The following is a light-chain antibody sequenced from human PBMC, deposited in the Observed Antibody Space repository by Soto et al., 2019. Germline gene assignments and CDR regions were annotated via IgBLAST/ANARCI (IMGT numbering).Light chain of an antibody. J-gene: IGKJ1*01. CDR1: QSVSRY. Sequence: EIVMTQSPATLSVSPGEGATLSCRASQSVSRYLAWYQQKPGQAPRLLIYDASIRATGIPVRFSGSGSGTEFTLTISNLQSEDCAVYYCQRYDHGPPWTCGQGTKVEMK. CDR3: QRYDHGPPWT. CDR2: DAS. V-gene: IGKV3-15*01.